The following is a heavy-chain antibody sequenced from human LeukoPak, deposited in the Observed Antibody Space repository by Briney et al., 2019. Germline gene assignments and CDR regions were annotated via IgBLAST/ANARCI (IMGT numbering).Heavy chain of an antibody. V-gene: IGHV3-21*01. J-gene: IGHJ4*02. D-gene: IGHD5-18*01. CDR3: ARDPGIQLWSYYFDY. CDR1: GFTFSTYS. CDR2: INRSGSYI. Sequence: GGSLRLSCAASGFTFSTYSMNCVRQAPGKGLEWVSSINRSGSYIFYADSVKGRFTISRDNTKNSLYLQMNSLRAEDTAVYYCARDPGIQLWSYYFDYWGPGTLVTVSS.